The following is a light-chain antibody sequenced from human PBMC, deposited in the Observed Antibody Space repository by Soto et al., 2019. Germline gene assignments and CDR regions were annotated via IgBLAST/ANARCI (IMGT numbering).Light chain of an antibody. Sequence: DIQMTQSPSSLSASAVDRVTITFRASQSVNSDLNWYQQKAGKAPKLLIYAASSLQSGVPSRFSGSGSGTHFTLTISSLQAEDFATYYCQHIHTIPITFGQGTRLEIK. J-gene: IGKJ5*01. CDR2: AAS. CDR1: QSVNSD. V-gene: IGKV1-39*01. CDR3: QHIHTIPIT.